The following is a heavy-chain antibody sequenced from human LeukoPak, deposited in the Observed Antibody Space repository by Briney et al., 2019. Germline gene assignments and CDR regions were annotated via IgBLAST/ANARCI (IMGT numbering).Heavy chain of an antibody. J-gene: IGHJ5*02. D-gene: IGHD3-10*01. CDR2: ISPDNGNI. Sequence: ASVKVSCKASGYTFTSYAMHWVRQAPGQRLEWMGWISPDNGNIKYSQKFQGRVTITRDTSASTAYMELSSLRSEDMAVYYCAVRGVTACLDPWGQGTLVTVSS. V-gene: IGHV1-3*01. CDR1: GYTFTSYA. CDR3: AVRGVTACLDP.